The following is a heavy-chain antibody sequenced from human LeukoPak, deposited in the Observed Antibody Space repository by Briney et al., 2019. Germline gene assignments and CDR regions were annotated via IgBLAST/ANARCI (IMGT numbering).Heavy chain of an antibody. Sequence: SVKVSCKASGGTFSSYAISWVRQAPGQGLEWMGGIIPIFGTANYAQKFQGRVTITADESTSTAYMELSSLRSEGTAVYYCARGTTYYYDSSGSFDIWGQRTIVTVSS. J-gene: IGHJ3*02. V-gene: IGHV1-69*01. CDR3: ARGTTYYYDSSGSFDI. CDR1: GGTFSSYA. D-gene: IGHD3-22*01. CDR2: IIPIFGTA.